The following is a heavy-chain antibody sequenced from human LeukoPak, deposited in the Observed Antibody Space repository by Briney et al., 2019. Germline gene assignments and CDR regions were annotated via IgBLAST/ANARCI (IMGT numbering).Heavy chain of an antibody. CDR3: ARFRIAADY. Sequence: SETLSLTCTVSGGSISSYYWSWIRQPPGKGLEWIGYIYYSGSTNYNPSLKSRVTISVDTSKNQFPLKLSSVTAADTAVYYCARFRIAADYWGQGTLVTVSS. CDR1: GGSISSYY. V-gene: IGHV4-59*01. CDR2: IYYSGST. J-gene: IGHJ4*02. D-gene: IGHD6-25*01.